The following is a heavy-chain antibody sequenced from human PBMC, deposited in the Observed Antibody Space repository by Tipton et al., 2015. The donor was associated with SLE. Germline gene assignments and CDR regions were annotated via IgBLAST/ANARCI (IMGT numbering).Heavy chain of an antibody. CDR1: GGSISVSSYY. J-gene: IGHJ6*03. Sequence: TLSLTCTVSGGSISVSSYYWGWIRQSPGKGLEWIGSIYYSGSTYYNPSLKSRVTISVDTSKNQFSLKMTSVTAADTAVYYCARIGGAGDLYYYYMDVWGKGTTVTVSS. D-gene: IGHD7-27*01. CDR3: ARIGGAGDLYYYYMDV. CDR2: IYYSGST. V-gene: IGHV4-39*07.